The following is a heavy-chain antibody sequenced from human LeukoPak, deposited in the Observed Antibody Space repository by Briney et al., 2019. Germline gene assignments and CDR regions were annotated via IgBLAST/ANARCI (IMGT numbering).Heavy chain of an antibody. CDR2: ISGSSVST. J-gene: IGHJ4*02. CDR1: GFTFSSYA. D-gene: IGHD3-22*01. V-gene: IGHV3-23*01. CDR3: AKAPPNDYDSSGYYSSFDN. Sequence: GGSLRLSCVASGFTFSSYAMSWVRQAPGEGLEWVSAISGSSVSTYYADSVKGRFTISRDNSKNTLYLQMNSLRAEDTAVYYCAKAPPNDYDSSGYYSSFDNWGQGALVTVSS.